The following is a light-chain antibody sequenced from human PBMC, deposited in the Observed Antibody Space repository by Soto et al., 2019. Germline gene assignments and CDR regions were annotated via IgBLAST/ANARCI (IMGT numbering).Light chain of an antibody. Sequence: DIQMTQSPSSLSASVGDRVTITCRASQSISRYLNWYKQKSGKAPKFLIYAASSLQSGVPSRFSGSGSGTDFTLTISSLQPEDFATYYCQQSYGSPWTFGQGTKVDIK. CDR1: QSISRY. CDR3: QQSYGSPWT. J-gene: IGKJ1*01. CDR2: AAS. V-gene: IGKV1-39*01.